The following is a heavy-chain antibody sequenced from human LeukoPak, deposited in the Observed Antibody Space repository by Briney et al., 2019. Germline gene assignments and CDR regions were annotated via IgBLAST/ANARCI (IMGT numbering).Heavy chain of an antibody. Sequence: SETLSLTCAVSGGSISSSNWWSWVRQPPGKGLEWIGEIYHSGSTNYNPSLKSRVTISVDTSKNQFSLKLSSVTAADTAVYYCARACSSTSCNVFGGAHDIWGQGTMVTVSS. J-gene: IGHJ3*02. CDR1: GGSISSSNW. CDR2: IYHSGST. CDR3: ARACSSTSCNVFGGAHDI. D-gene: IGHD2-2*01. V-gene: IGHV4-4*02.